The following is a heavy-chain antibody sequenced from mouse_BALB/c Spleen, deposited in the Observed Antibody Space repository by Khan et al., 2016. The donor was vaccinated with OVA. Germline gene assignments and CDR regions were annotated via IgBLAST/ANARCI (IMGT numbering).Heavy chain of an antibody. J-gene: IGHJ4*01. V-gene: IGHV9-3-1*01. Sequence: QIQLVQSGPELKKPGETVKISCKTSGHTFTNFGMNWVKQAPGKGLKWMGWINTYTGEPTYADDFNGRFAFSLEASASTAYLQFNNLTNEDTATYFCARPSYFSYAMDNWGQGTSVTVSS. CDR2: INTYTGEP. CDR3: ARPSYFSYAMDN. CDR1: GHTFTNFG. D-gene: IGHD2-10*01.